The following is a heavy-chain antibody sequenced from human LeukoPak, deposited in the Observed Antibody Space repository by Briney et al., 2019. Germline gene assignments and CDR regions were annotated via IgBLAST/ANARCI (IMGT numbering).Heavy chain of an antibody. CDR3: AKGGYSNGRYYYYYMDV. J-gene: IGHJ6*03. CDR2: FSFNGEST. CDR1: GFTFNTYG. D-gene: IGHD5-18*01. V-gene: IGHV3-23*01. Sequence: PGGTLRLSCAASGFTFNTYGMSWVRQAPGKGLEWVSSFSFNGESTYYADSAKGRFTISRDNSKNTLYLQMNSLRAEDTAVYYCAKGGYSNGRYYYYYMDVWGEGTTVTVSS.